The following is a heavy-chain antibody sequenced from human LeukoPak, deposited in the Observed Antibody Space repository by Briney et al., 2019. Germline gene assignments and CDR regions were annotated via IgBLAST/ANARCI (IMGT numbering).Heavy chain of an antibody. J-gene: IGHJ6*02. D-gene: IGHD1-26*01. CDR1: GGSISSYY. V-gene: IGHV4-4*07. CDR3: ARVGGANYYYYYGMDV. Sequence: SETLSLTCTVSGGSISSYYWSWIRQPAGKGLEWIGRIYTSGSTNYNPSLKSRVTMSVDTSKNQISLKLSSVTAADTAVYYCARVGGANYYYYYGMDVWGQGTTVTVSS. CDR2: IYTSGST.